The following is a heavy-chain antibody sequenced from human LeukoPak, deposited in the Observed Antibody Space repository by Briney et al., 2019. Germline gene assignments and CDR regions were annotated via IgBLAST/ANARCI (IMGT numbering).Heavy chain of an antibody. CDR1: AFTFSSYA. D-gene: IGHD3-22*01. CDR2: ISGGAINT. CDR3: AKSSSLVVITNFDY. J-gene: IGHJ4*02. Sequence: GGSLRLSCAASAFTFSSYAMSWVRHPPGKGLEWVSGISGGAINTYYAHSVKGRFTISRDNFKNTLYLQMNSLRAEDTAAYYCAKSSSLVVITNFDYWGQGTLVTVSS. V-gene: IGHV3-23*01.